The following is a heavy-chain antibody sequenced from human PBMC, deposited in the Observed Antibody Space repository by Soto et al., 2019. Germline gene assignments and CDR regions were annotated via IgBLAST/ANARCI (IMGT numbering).Heavy chain of an antibody. D-gene: IGHD3-16*01. CDR2: IIPILGIA. Sequence: GASVKVSCKASGGTFSSYTISWVRQAPGQRLERIGRIIPILGIANYAQKFQGRVTITADKSTSTAYMELSSLRSEDTAVYYCARGPSYDYIWGSYTPIFDYWGQGTLVTVSS. J-gene: IGHJ4*02. CDR3: ARGPSYDYIWGSYTPIFDY. CDR1: GGTFSSYT. V-gene: IGHV1-69*02.